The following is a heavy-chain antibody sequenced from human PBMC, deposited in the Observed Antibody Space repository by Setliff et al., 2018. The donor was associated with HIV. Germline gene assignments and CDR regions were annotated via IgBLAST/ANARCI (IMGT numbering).Heavy chain of an antibody. CDR2: IYHTEYT. J-gene: IGHJ4*02. CDR3: ARVTPEFNYYGSGSFDY. D-gene: IGHD3-10*01. CDR1: GGSISGGDYY. V-gene: IGHV4-30-4*08. Sequence: SETLSLTCTVSGGSISGGDYYWSWIRQAPGKGLEWIGEIYHTEYTTYNPSLKSRVTISVDTSTNQFSLKLISVTAADTAVYYCARVTPEFNYYGSGSFDYWGQGTLVTVS.